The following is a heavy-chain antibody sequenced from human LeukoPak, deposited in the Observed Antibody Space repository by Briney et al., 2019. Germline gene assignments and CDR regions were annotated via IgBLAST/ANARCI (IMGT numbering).Heavy chain of an antibody. Sequence: GGSLRLSCAASGFTFSTYSMNWVRQAPGKGLEWVSYISSSSSYTNYADSVKGRFTTSRDNAKNSLYLQMNSLRAEDTAVYYCARERGSRFFDYWGQGTLVTVSS. D-gene: IGHD1-26*01. J-gene: IGHJ4*02. CDR1: GFTFSTYS. CDR2: ISSSSSYT. CDR3: ARERGSRFFDY. V-gene: IGHV3-21*05.